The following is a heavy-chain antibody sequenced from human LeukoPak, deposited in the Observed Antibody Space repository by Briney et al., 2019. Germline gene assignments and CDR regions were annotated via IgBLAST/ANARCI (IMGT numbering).Heavy chain of an antibody. CDR3: ARVKYSGSYLWRAFDI. D-gene: IGHD1-26*01. V-gene: IGHV3-48*01. CDR1: GFTFSSYS. CDR2: ISSSSSTI. Sequence: PGGSLRLSCAASGFTFSSYSMNWVRQAPGKGLEWVSYISSSSSTIYYAGSVKGRFTISRDNAKNSLYLQMNSLRAEDTAVYYCARVKYSGSYLWRAFDIWGQGTMVTVSS. J-gene: IGHJ3*02.